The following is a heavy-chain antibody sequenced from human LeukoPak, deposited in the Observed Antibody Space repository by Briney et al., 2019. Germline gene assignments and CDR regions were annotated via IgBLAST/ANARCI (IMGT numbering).Heavy chain of an antibody. D-gene: IGHD6-19*01. V-gene: IGHV3-30-3*01. CDR1: GFTFSSYA. Sequence: GGSLRLSCAASGFTFSSYAMHWVRQAPGKGLEWVAVISYVETSKYYADSVKGRFTISRDNSKNMVYLQMNSLRAEDTAVYYCARDHSSGWYSYYYGMDVWGQGTTVTVSS. J-gene: IGHJ6*02. CDR3: ARDHSSGWYSYYYGMDV. CDR2: ISYVETSK.